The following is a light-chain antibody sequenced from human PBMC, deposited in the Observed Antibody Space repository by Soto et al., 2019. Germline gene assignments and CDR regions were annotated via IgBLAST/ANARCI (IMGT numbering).Light chain of an antibody. V-gene: IGLV2-14*01. CDR1: SSDVGGYNY. CDR2: DVN. J-gene: IGLJ2*01. CDR3: SSYTSTSTIVV. Sequence: QSALTQPAPVSGSPGQSITISCTGTSSDVGGYNYVSWYQQHPGKAPKLMIYDVNNRPSGLSNRYSGSKSGNTASLTISGLQAEDEADYYCSSYTSTSTIVVFGGGTKLTVL.